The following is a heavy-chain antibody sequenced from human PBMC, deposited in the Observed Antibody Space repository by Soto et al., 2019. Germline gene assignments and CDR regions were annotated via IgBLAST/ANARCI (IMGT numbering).Heavy chain of an antibody. CDR3: VRDSEWELTNGFEV. V-gene: IGHV3-33*01. CDR2: TWYDGSTT. CDR1: GFSFSNYG. D-gene: IGHD1-7*01. Sequence: QVHLVESGGGVVQPGTSLRLSCAASGFSFSNYGMHRVRQAPGKGLEWVAVTWYDGSTTYYADSVRGRFTVSRDNPKNQLYLQMDRLRDEDTAVYFCVRDSEWELTNGFEVWGQGTTVIVSS. J-gene: IGHJ3*01.